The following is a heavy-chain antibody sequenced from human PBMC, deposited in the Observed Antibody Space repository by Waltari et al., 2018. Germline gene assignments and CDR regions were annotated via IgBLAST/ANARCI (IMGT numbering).Heavy chain of an antibody. J-gene: IGHJ4*02. CDR2: ICNDGSNK. CDR3: ARELNLIAAAGPFDY. Sequence: QVQLVESGGGVVQPGRSLRLSCAASGFTFSSYGMHWVRQAPGKGLEWVAVICNDGSNKYYADSVKGRFTISRDNSKNTLYLQMNSLRAEDTAVYYCARELNLIAAAGPFDYWGQGTLVTVSS. CDR1: GFTFSSYG. D-gene: IGHD6-13*01. V-gene: IGHV3-33*01.